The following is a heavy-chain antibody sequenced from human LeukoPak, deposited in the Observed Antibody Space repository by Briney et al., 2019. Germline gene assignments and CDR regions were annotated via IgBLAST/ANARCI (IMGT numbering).Heavy chain of an antibody. CDR3: ARDWGRWLQLGYFDY. CDR2: IYHRGST. Sequence: SETLSLTCTVSGYSISNGYYWGWIRQPPGKGLEWVGSIYHRGSTYYNPSLRSRVTISLDRSKKKFSLKLTSVTAADTAVYYCARDWGRWLQLGYFDYWGQGTLVTVSS. J-gene: IGHJ4*02. D-gene: IGHD5-24*01. V-gene: IGHV4-38-2*02. CDR1: GYSISNGYY.